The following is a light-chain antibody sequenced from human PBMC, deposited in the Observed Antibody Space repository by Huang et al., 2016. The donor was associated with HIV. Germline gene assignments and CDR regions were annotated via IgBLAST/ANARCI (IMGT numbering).Light chain of an antibody. CDR3: QQSYRLPRT. CDR1: QSVTKY. J-gene: IGKJ2*02. Sequence: SQSVTKYLNWYQHMPGKAPKLLIYGASTLQGGVSSRFSGSGSGTEFTLSISSLQPEDAATYYCQQSYRLPRTFGQGTSLEI. CDR2: GAS. V-gene: IGKV1-39*01.